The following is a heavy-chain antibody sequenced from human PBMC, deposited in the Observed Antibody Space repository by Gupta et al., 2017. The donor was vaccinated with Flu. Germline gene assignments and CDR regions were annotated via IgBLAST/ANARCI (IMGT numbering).Heavy chain of an antibody. CDR2: IAGSGSTT. V-gene: IGHV3-23*01. Sequence: WVRQAPGKGPEWVSAIAGSGSTTYYADSVMGRFTISRDTSKNTLYLQMNSLRAEDTAIYYCAMGAVTTSNLGHWGQGTQVTVSS. CDR3: AMGAVTTSNLGH. J-gene: IGHJ4*02. D-gene: IGHD4-17*01.